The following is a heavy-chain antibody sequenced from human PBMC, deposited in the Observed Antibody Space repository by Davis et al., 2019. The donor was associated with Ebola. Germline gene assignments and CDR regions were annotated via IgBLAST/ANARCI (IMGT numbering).Heavy chain of an antibody. CDR3: ARGVVVVTNFHYFDY. CDR2: IMQDGSEK. CDR1: GFTFSSYW. V-gene: IGHV3-7*01. Sequence: GESLKISCVASGFTFSSYWMSWVRQAPGKGLEWVANIMQDGSEKYYVDSVKGRFTISRDNAKNSLYLQMNSLRAEDTAVYYCARGVVVVTNFHYFDYWGQGTLVTVSS. D-gene: IGHD3-22*01. J-gene: IGHJ4*02.